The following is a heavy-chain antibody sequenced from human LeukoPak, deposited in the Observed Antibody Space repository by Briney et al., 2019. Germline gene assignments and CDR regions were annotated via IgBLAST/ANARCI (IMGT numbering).Heavy chain of an antibody. D-gene: IGHD3-22*01. V-gene: IGHV4-34*01. CDR1: GGSFSGYY. Sequence: PSETLSLTCAGYGGSFSGYYWSWIRQPPGKGLEWIGEINHSGSTNYNPSLKSRVTISVDTSKNQFSLKLSSVTAADTAVYYCARAHSDSSGYYHWYFDLWGRGTLVTVSS. CDR3: ARAHSDSSGYYHWYFDL. CDR2: INHSGST. J-gene: IGHJ2*01.